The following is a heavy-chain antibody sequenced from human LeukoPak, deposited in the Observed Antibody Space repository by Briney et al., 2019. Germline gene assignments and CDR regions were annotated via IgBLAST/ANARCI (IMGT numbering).Heavy chain of an antibody. D-gene: IGHD6-13*01. CDR2: INPNSGGT. Sequence: ASVKVSCKASGYTFTGYYMHWVRQAPGQGLEWMGWINPNSGGTNYAQKFQGRVTMTRDTSISTAYMELSRLRSDDTAVYYCARDLAAAGFTFDIWGQGTVVTVSS. CDR1: GYTFTGYY. CDR3: ARDLAAAGFTFDI. J-gene: IGHJ3*02. V-gene: IGHV1-2*02.